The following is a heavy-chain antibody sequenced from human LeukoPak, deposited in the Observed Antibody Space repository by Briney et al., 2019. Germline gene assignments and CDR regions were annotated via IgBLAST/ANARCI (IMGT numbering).Heavy chain of an antibody. Sequence: GGSLRLSCAASGFIFSNYWMSWVRQAPGKGLEWVANINQDGSDKYYVDSVKGRFTVSRDNAQNSLYLQMDSLRADDTAIYYCAARRGDYWGQGTLVTVSS. J-gene: IGHJ4*02. CDR3: AARRGDY. V-gene: IGHV3-7*01. CDR1: GFIFSNYW. CDR2: INQDGSDK.